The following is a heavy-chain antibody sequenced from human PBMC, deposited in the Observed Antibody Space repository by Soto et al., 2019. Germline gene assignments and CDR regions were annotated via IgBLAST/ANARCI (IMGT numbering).Heavy chain of an antibody. CDR2: INPSGGST. V-gene: IGHV1-46*01. J-gene: IGHJ4*02. Sequence: ASVKVSCKASGYTLTSYYMHWVRQAPGQGLAWMGIINPSGGSTSYAQNYQGRITMTSDTSTTTVYMELSNLRSEDTAVYFCARGDYDVLTGYYPLDFWGQGTLVTVSS. CDR3: ARGDYDVLTGYYPLDF. CDR1: GYTLTSYY. D-gene: IGHD3-9*01.